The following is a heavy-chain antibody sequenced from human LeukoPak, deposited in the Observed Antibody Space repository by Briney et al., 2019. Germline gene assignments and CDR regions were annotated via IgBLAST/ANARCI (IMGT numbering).Heavy chain of an antibody. Sequence: GGSLRLSCAASGFTFSSHLMHWVRQAPGKGLVWVSRISSDGTYTNYADSVRGRFTISRDNAKNTLYLQMNSLRAEDTAVYYCARGSGSSGGYYVGDFWGQGTLVTVSS. V-gene: IGHV3-74*01. CDR3: ARGSGSSGGYYVGDF. D-gene: IGHD1-26*01. CDR1: GFTFSSHL. J-gene: IGHJ4*02. CDR2: ISSDGTYT.